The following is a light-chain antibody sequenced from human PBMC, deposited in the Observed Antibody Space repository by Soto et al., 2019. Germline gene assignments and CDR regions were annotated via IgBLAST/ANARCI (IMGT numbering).Light chain of an antibody. CDR1: QSVINNF. CDR2: GAS. V-gene: IGKV3-20*01. CDR3: QQYGSSPVA. J-gene: IGKJ2*01. Sequence: EIVLTQSPGTLSLSPGERATLSCRASQSVINNFLAWYQQKPGHAPSLLIYGASSRATGIPDRFSGSGSGTDFTLTISRLEPEDFAVYSCQQYGSSPVAFGQGTKLDIK.